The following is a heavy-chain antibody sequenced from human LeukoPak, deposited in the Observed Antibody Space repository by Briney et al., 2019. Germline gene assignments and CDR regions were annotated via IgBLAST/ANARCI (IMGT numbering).Heavy chain of an antibody. CDR1: GFTFGNYA. Sequence: QPGGSLRLSCAASGFTFGNYAMHWVRQAPGKGLEWVALISYDGRNEYYADTVKGRFTISRDNSENTLYLRMNSLRADDTAMYYCASPYNSSSYYKPLKYWGQGTLVTVSS. V-gene: IGHV3-30*04. CDR2: ISYDGRNE. CDR3: ASPYNSSSYYKPLKY. J-gene: IGHJ4*02. D-gene: IGHD3-22*01.